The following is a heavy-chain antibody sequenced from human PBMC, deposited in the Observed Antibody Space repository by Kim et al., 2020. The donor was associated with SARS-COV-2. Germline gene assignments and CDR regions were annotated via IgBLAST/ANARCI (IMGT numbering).Heavy chain of an antibody. CDR3: AKDGVLLWFRESEGSFDY. Sequence: NGRFAISRDNSENTRYLQMNSLRAEDTAVYYCAKDGVLLWFRESEGSFDYWGQGTLVTVSS. V-gene: IGHV3-30*02. D-gene: IGHD3-10*01. J-gene: IGHJ4*02.